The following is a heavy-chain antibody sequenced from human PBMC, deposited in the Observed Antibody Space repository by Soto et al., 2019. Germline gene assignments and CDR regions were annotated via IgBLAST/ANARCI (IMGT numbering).Heavy chain of an antibody. CDR2: IYPGDSDT. D-gene: IGHD2-2*01. CDR3: ARHRYCSSTSRACSPGSYYYYYMDV. V-gene: IGHV5-51*01. Sequence: PGESLKISCKGSGYSFTSYWIGWVRQMPGKGLEWMGIIYPGDSDTRYSPSFQGQVTISADKSISTDYLQWSSLKASDTAMYYCARHRYCSSTSRACSPGSYYYYYMDVWGKGTTVTVSS. CDR1: GYSFTSYW. J-gene: IGHJ6*03.